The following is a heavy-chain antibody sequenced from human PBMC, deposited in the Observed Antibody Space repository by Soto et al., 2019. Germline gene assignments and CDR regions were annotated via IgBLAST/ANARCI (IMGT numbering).Heavy chain of an antibody. CDR2: IYYSGST. CDR1: GGSVSSGSYY. J-gene: IGHJ4*02. CDR3: ARDRSSGWPLFDY. D-gene: IGHD6-19*01. V-gene: IGHV4-61*01. Sequence: SETLSLTCTVSGGSVSSGSYYWSWIRQPPGKGLEWIGYIYYSGSTNYNPSLKSRVTISVDTSKNQFSLKLGSVTAADTAVYYCARDRSSGWPLFDYWGQGTLVTVSS.